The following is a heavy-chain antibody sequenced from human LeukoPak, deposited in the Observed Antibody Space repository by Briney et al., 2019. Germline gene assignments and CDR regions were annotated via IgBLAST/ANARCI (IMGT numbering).Heavy chain of an antibody. CDR2: ISGSDGST. J-gene: IGHJ4*02. D-gene: IGHD3-22*01. CDR1: GFTFSNYA. Sequence: GGSLRLSCAASGFTFSNYAMSWVRQAPGKGLEWVSAISGSDGSTNYADSVKGRFTISRDNSKNTLYLQMNSLRAEDTAVYYCAKASAMIVVVSKHFDYWGQGTLVTVSS. V-gene: IGHV3-23*01. CDR3: AKASAMIVVVSKHFDY.